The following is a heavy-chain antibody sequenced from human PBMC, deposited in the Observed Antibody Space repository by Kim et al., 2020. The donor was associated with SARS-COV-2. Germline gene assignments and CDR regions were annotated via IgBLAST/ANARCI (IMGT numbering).Heavy chain of an antibody. Sequence: TYYSDSVKGRVTTSSDKSKNTLYLHMNSLRVEDTAVYYCAKGVINSGFDYWGQGTQVTVSS. J-gene: IGHJ4*02. D-gene: IGHD1-26*01. V-gene: IGHV3-23*05. CDR3: AKGVINSGFDY. CDR2: T.